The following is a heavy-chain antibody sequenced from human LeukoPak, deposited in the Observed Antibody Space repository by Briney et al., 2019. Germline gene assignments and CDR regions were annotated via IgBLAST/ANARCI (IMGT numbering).Heavy chain of an antibody. CDR2: IYYSGST. D-gene: IGHD3-9*01. Sequence: SETLSLTCTVSGGSISSYYWSWIRQPPGKGLEWIGYIYYSGSTNYNPSLKSRVTISVDTSKNQFSLKLSSVTAADTAVYYCARADQDWLLSGWGQGTLVTVSS. J-gene: IGHJ4*02. CDR1: GGSISSYY. CDR3: ARADQDWLLSG. V-gene: IGHV4-59*01.